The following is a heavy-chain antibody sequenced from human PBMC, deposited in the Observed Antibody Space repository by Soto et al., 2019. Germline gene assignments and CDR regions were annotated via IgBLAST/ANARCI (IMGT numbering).Heavy chain of an antibody. V-gene: IGHV3-23*01. CDR1: GFTFSSYA. CDR2: ISGSGGST. Sequence: GGSLRLSCAASGFTFSSYAMSWVRQAPGKGLEWVSAISGSGGSTYYADSVKGRFTISRDNSKNTLYLQMNSLRAEDTAVYYCAKDTDYDYIWGRVDYWGQGTLVTVSS. D-gene: IGHD3-16*01. J-gene: IGHJ4*02. CDR3: AKDTDYDYIWGRVDY.